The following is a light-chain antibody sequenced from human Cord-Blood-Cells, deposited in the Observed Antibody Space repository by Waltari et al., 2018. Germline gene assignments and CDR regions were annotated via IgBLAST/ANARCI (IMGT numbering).Light chain of an antibody. J-gene: IGLJ2*01. CDR3: SSYTSSSTVV. CDR2: DVS. CDR1: SSDVGGYNY. V-gene: IGLV2-14*01. Sequence: QSALTQPASVSGSPGQSITISCTGTSSDVGGYNYVSWYQQHPGKAPKLMIYDVSNQPPGVSNRFSGSKSGNTASLTISGLQAEDEADYYCSSYTSSSTVVFGGGTKLTVL.